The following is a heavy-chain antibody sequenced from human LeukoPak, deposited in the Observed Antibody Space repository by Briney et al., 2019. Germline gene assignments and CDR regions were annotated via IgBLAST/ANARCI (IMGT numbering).Heavy chain of an antibody. CDR3: ARQGGGYNGYGCFDY. CDR2: IYSGDNT. J-gene: IGHJ4*02. D-gene: IGHD5-12*01. Sequence: GGSLRLSCAASGFTVSSNYMSWVRQAPGKGLEWVSVIYSGDNTYYADSVKGRFTISRDNSKNTLYLQMNSLRAEDTAVYYCARQGGGYNGYGCFDYWGQGTLVTVSS. V-gene: IGHV3-66*04. CDR1: GFTVSSNY.